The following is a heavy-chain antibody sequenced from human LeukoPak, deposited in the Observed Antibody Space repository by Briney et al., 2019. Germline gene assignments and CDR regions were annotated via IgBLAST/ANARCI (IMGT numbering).Heavy chain of an antibody. D-gene: IGHD2-2*01. CDR1: GYTFTSYA. CDR3: ARGHRSKMGLYQLPSRYWFDP. CDR2: INAGNGNT. V-gene: IGHV1-3*01. Sequence: GASVKVSCKASGYTFTSYAMHWVRQAPGQRLEWMGWINAGNGNTKYSQKFQGRVTITRDTSASTAYMELSSLRSEDTAVYYCARGHRSKMGLYQLPSRYWFDPWGQGTLVTVSS. J-gene: IGHJ5*02.